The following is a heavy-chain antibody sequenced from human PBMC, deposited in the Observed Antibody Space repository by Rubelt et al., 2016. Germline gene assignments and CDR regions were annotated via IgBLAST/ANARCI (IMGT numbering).Heavy chain of an antibody. J-gene: IGHJ1*01. D-gene: IGHD4-17*01. CDR3: AKPARLDYGINAEYFQH. CDR1: GFTFSSYG. Sequence: QVQLVESGGGVVQPGGSLRLSCAASGFTFSSYGMHWVRQAPGKGLELVAFIGYDGSKKYYADSVKGRFPISGDNSKHPRYRQMNSLRAEDTAVYYCAKPARLDYGINAEYFQHWGQGTLVTVSS. CDR2: IGYDGSKK. V-gene: IGHV3-30*02.